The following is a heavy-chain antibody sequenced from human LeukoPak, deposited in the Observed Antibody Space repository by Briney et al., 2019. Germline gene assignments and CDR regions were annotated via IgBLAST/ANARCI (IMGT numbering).Heavy chain of an antibody. J-gene: IGHJ4*02. CDR3: AKGHYDGSGYYYFDS. CDR2: ISGGGDTT. D-gene: IGHD3-22*01. V-gene: IGHV3-23*01. Sequence: GGSPRLSCVASGFTFSSYGMSWVRQAPGKGLEWLSAISGGGDTTYFADSVKGRFTISRDNSKNTLYLQMNSLRAEDTAIFYCAKGHYDGSGYYYFDSWGQGTLVTVSS. CDR1: GFTFSSYG.